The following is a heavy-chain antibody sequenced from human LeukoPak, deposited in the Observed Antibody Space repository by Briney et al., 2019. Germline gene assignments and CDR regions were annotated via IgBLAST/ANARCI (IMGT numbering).Heavy chain of an antibody. J-gene: IGHJ4*02. Sequence: SETLSLTCAVYGGSFSGYYWSWIRQPPGKGLEWIGEINHSGSTNYNPSLKSRVTISVDTSKNQFSLKVSSVTAADTAVYYCARGSVDATVTTLDYWGQGTLVTVSS. CDR3: ARGSVDATVTTLDY. CDR1: GGSFSGYY. CDR2: INHSGST. V-gene: IGHV4-34*01. D-gene: IGHD4-17*01.